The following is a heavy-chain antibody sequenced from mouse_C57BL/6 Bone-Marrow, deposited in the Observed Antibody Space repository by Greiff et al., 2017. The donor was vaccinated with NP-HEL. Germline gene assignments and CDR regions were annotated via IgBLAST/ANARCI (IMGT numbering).Heavy chain of an antibody. CDR3: ARRGVYYAMDY. J-gene: IGHJ4*01. V-gene: IGHV1-81*01. CDR1: GYTFTSYG. Sequence: QVQLKESGAELARPGASVKLSCKASGYTFTSYGISWVKQRTGQGLEWIGEIYPRSGTTYYNEKFKGKATLTADKSSSTAYMELRSLTSEDSAVYFCARRGVYYAMDYWGQGTSVTVSS. CDR2: IYPRSGTT.